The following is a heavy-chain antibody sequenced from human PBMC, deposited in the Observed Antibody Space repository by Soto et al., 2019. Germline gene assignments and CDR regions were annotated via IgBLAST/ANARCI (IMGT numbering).Heavy chain of an antibody. CDR1: GGSYSRNV. CDR2: IIPMFGTA. D-gene: IGHD3-3*01. CDR3: ATSSSKYFCVVTCLERCIVF. V-gene: IGHV1-69*13. J-gene: IGHJ4*02. Sequence: SSVKPTCKASGGSYSRNVISWGRQAPGQGLEWMGGIIPMFGTANYEQRFQGRLTINADERTNTAYMELSTLRSEDSAVYYCATSSSKYFCVVTCLERCIVFWCQG.